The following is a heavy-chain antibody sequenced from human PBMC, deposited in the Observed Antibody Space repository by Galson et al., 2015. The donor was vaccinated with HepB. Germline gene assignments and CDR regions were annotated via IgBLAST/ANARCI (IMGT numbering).Heavy chain of an antibody. CDR3: ARGLWLSLPDYYGSGSYPSDFDY. CDR2: ISSSSSYI. Sequence: SLRLSCAASGFTFSSYSMNWVRQAPGKGLEWVSSISSSSSYIYYADSVKGRFTISRDNAKNSLYLQMNSLRAEDTAVYYCARGLWLSLPDYYGSGSYPSDFDYWGQGTLVTVSS. D-gene: IGHD3-10*01. V-gene: IGHV3-21*01. CDR1: GFTFSSYS. J-gene: IGHJ4*02.